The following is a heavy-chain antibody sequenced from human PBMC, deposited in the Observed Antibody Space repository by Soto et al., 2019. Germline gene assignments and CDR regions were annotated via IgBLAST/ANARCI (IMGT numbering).Heavy chain of an antibody. J-gene: IGHJ4*02. D-gene: IGHD1-20*01. Sequence: PGGSLRLSGAASGFTFSSYAMHCVRQAPGKGLEWVELISYDGSNKDYADSVKGRFTISRDNSKNTLYLQMDSLRVEDTAVYYCAREPYNTWAFGYWGLGTLVTVSS. CDR2: ISYDGSNK. V-gene: IGHV3-30-3*01. CDR1: GFTFSSYA. CDR3: AREPYNTWAFGY.